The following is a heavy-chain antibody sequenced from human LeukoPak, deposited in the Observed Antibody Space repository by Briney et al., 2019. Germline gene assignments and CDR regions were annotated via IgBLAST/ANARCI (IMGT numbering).Heavy chain of an antibody. CDR3: ARGSDIVVVPADWNWFDP. Sequence: ASVKVSCKASGYTFTSYAMHWVRQAPGQRLEWMGWINAGNGNTKYSQKFQGRVTITRDTSASTAYMELGSLRSEDTAVYYCARGSDIVVVPADWNWFDPWGQGTLVTVSS. D-gene: IGHD2-2*01. V-gene: IGHV1-3*01. J-gene: IGHJ5*02. CDR2: INAGNGNT. CDR1: GYTFTSYA.